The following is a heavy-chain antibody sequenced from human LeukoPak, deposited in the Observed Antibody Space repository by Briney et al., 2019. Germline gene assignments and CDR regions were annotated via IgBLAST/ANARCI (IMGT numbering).Heavy chain of an antibody. CDR3: AQSDILTGIDY. CDR2: IYNSGIT. Sequence: SETLSLICSVSCGSNNLYYWTLIRQIPREGPEWIGYIYNSGITNYNPSLKSRVTISVDTSKNQFSLKLSSVTAVDTAVYYCAQSDILTGIDYWGQGTLVTVSS. V-gene: IGHV4-59*01. D-gene: IGHD3-9*01. CDR1: CGSNNLYY. J-gene: IGHJ4*02.